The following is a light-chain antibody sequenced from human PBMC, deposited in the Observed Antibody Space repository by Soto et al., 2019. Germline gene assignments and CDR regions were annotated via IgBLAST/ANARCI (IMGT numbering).Light chain of an antibody. Sequence: QSALARPASVSGSPGQSITVSCTGTSSDVGLYDYVSWFQQHPGKSPKLIIYEVSHRPSGVSSRFSGSKSGNTASLTISGLQTEDEADYYCSSYTTVFTYVFGTGTKV. J-gene: IGLJ1*01. CDR1: SSDVGLYDY. CDR2: EVS. CDR3: SSYTTVFTYV. V-gene: IGLV2-14*01.